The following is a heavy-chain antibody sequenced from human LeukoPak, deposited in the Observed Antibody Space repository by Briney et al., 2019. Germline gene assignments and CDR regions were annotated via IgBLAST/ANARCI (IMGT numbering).Heavy chain of an antibody. V-gene: IGHV4-34*01. Sequence: SETLSLTCAVYGGSFSGYYWSWIRQPPGKGLEWIGEINHSGSTNYNPSLKSRVTMSVDTSKNQFSLKLSSVTAADTAVYYCAREAIAAAEFDYWGQGTLVTVSS. CDR2: INHSGST. D-gene: IGHD6-13*01. CDR3: AREAIAAAEFDY. J-gene: IGHJ4*02. CDR1: GGSFSGYY.